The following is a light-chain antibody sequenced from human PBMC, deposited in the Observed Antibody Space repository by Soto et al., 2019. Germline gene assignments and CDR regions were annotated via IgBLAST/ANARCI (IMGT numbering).Light chain of an antibody. V-gene: IGKV2D-29*02. CDR1: QSLLHITGETF. Sequence: IWIPQSPLSLPCPPGEPASISCRSGQSLLHITGETFLFWYLQKPGQSPQLLIYEVSTRVSGVPDRFSGSGSGTDFTLEISRVETDDVGIYYCMQSTQLPPTFGQGTRLEI. CDR2: EVS. J-gene: IGKJ5*01. CDR3: MQSTQLPPT.